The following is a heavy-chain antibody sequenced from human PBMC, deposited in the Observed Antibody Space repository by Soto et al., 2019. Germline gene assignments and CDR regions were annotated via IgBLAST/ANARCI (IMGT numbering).Heavy chain of an antibody. Sequence: QVQLQESGPGLVKPSQTLSLTCTVSGGSISSGGYYWSWIRQHPGKGLEWIGYIYYSGSTYYNPSLKSRVTISVDTSKNQFSLKLSSVTAADTAVYYCARTFGNTGSGTREGYYYYGMDVWGQGTTVTVSS. J-gene: IGHJ6*02. CDR1: GGSISSGGYY. D-gene: IGHD3-10*01. CDR3: ARTFGNTGSGTREGYYYYGMDV. CDR2: IYYSGST. V-gene: IGHV4-31*03.